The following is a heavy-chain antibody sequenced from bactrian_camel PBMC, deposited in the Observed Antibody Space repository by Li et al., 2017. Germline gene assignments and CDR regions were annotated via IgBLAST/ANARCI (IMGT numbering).Heavy chain of an antibody. CDR1: GFTTGTYY. Sequence: DVQLVESGGGSVQTGGSLRLSCAASGFTTGTYYMGWFRQTPGKEREGVATTYIGGGASYYADSVKGRFTITQNDAKNSVYLKMNNLKPEDTAMYFCVRGYVYYSNYDLADLGYWGQGTQVTVS. CDR3: VRGYVYYSNYDLADLGY. V-gene: IGHV3S40*01. CDR2: TYIGGGAS. D-gene: IGHD4*01. J-gene: IGHJ6*01.